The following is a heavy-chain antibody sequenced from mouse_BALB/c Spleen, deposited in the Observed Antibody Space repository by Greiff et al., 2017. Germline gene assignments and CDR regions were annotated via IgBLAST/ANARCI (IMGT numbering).Heavy chain of an antibody. Sequence: EVQLQQSGTVLARPGASVKMSCKASGYTFTSYWMHWVQQRPGQGLEWIGAIYPGNSDTSYNQKFKGKAKLTAVTSTSTAYMELSSLTTEDSAVYYCTRDDGYYDYAMDYWGQGTSVTVSS. D-gene: IGHD2-3*01. CDR3: TRDDGYYDYAMDY. V-gene: IGHV1-5*01. CDR2: IYPGNSDT. J-gene: IGHJ4*01. CDR1: GYTFTSYW.